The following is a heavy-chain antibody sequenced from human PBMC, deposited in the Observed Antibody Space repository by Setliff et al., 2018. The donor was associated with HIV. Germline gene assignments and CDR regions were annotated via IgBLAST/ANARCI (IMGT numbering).Heavy chain of an antibody. J-gene: IGHJ4*02. CDR2: ISANGKK. V-gene: IGHV1-18*01. CDR1: GYTFSSYG. D-gene: IGHD3-10*01. Sequence: ASVKVSCKAAGYTFSSYGISWVRQTPGQGLEWMGWISANGKKYYSPKVHDRLSLTIDISTTTAHLQLRNLRPDDTAVYFCAREVPSNTGSYYKKYWGQGTPVTVSS. CDR3: AREVPSNTGSYYKKY.